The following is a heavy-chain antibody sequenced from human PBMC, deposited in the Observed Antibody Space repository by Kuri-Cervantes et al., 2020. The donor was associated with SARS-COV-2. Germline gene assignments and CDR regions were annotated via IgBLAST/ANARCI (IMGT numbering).Heavy chain of an antibody. D-gene: IGHD3-22*01. CDR3: ARDLLNYYDSSGYGY. CDR1: GFTFSDYY. CDR2: ISSSGSTK. V-gene: IGHV3-11*01. J-gene: IGHJ4*02. Sequence: GESLKISCATSGFTFSDYYVSWIRQAPGKGLEWVSYISSSGSTKYYADSVKGRFTISRDNAKNSLYLQMNSLRAEDTAVYYCARDLLNYYDSSGYGYWGQGTLVTVSS.